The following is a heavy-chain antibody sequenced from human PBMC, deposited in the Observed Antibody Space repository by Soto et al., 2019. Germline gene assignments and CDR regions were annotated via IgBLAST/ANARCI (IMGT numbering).Heavy chain of an antibody. CDR1: GGTFSTYT. V-gene: IGHV1-69*18. D-gene: IGHD6-25*01. J-gene: IGHJ3*01. CDR2: IIPLFGTT. CDR3: ARRLDDRADEGFDV. Sequence: QVHLVQSGAEVRKPGSSVKVSCKTSGGTFSTYTIYWVRQAPGQGLEWMGRIIPLFGTTRDAQNFQDRVTITAEESTSTTYMELSSLRAEDTALYYCARRLDDRADEGFDVWGEGTAVTVAA.